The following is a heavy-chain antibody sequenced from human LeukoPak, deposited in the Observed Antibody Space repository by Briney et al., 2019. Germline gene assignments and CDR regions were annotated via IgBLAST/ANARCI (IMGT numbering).Heavy chain of an antibody. D-gene: IGHD3-16*02. CDR1: GFSLSTSGMC. V-gene: IGHV2-70*11. Sequence: ASGPALVKPTQTLTLTCTFSGFSLSTSGMCVSWIRQPPGKALEWLARIDWDDDKYYSTSPKTRLTISKDTSKNQVVLTMTNMDPVDTATYYCARINMITFGGVIIDYWGQGTLVTVSS. J-gene: IGHJ4*02. CDR3: ARINMITFGGVIIDY. CDR2: IDWDDDK.